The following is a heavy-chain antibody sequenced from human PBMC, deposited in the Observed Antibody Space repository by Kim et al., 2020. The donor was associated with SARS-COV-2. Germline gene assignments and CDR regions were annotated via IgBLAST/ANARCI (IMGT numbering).Heavy chain of an antibody. V-gene: IGHV1-8*01. D-gene: IGHD6-13*01. CDR2: MHPVSGNT. CDR3: ARGIAPYYNEGMDV. CDR1: GYTFDDYD. J-gene: IGHJ6*02. Sequence: ASVKVSCKASGYTFDDYDINWVRQASGQGLEWLGWMHPVSGNTGYVRKFQDRGTMTRDTSTNTAYMELSGHRPGDRAVYFCARGIAPYYNEGMDVWGPGT.